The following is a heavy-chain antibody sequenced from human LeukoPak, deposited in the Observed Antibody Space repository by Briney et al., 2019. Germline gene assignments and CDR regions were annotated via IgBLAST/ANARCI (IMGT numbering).Heavy chain of an antibody. CDR2: ISCSGGST. J-gene: IGHJ3*02. CDR1: GFTFSSYA. V-gene: IGHV3-23*01. D-gene: IGHD3-10*01. Sequence: GGSLRLSCAASGFTFSSYAMSWVRQAPGKGLDWVSAISCSGGSTYYADSVKGRFTISRDNSKNTLYLQMNSLRAEDTAVYYCAKDRDYYGSGSYYRADAFDIWGQGTMVTVSS. CDR3: AKDRDYYGSGSYYRADAFDI.